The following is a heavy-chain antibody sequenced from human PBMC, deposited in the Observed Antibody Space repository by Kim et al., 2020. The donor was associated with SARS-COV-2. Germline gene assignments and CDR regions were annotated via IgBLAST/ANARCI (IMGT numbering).Heavy chain of an antibody. Sequence: SVKGRFTISRDNAKNSLYLQMNSLRDEDTAVYYCARVYIWGSYRYTSWDYWGQGTLVTVSS. D-gene: IGHD3-16*02. CDR3: ARVYIWGSYRYTSWDY. V-gene: IGHV3-48*02. J-gene: IGHJ4*02.